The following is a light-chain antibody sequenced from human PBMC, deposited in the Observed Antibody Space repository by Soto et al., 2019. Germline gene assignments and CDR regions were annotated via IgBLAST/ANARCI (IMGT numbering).Light chain of an antibody. CDR1: SGHSNYA. Sequence: QPVLTQSPSASASPGASVKLTCTLSSGHSNYAIAWHQQQPGKGPRYLMKVKSDGSHNKGGGIPDRFSGSSSGAERYLTISSLYSEDDADYYGQTGGTGILVFGGGTKLTVL. V-gene: IGLV4-69*01. CDR3: QTGGTGILV. CDR2: VKSDGSH. J-gene: IGLJ2*01.